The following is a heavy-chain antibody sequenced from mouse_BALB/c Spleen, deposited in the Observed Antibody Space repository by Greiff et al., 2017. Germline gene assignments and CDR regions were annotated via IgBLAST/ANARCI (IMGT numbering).Heavy chain of an antibody. D-gene: IGHD1-1*01. J-gene: IGHJ4*01. CDR1: GFAFSSYD. V-gene: IGHV5-12-1*01. CDR3: ARHHYYCGSSYDAMDY. CDR2: ISSGGGST. Sequence: DVKLQESGGGLVKPGGSLKLSCAASGFAFSSYDMSWVRQTPEKRLEWVAYISSGGGSTYYPDTVKGRFTISRDNAKNTLYLQMSSLKSEDTAMYYCARHHYYCGSSYDAMDYWGQGTSVTVSS.